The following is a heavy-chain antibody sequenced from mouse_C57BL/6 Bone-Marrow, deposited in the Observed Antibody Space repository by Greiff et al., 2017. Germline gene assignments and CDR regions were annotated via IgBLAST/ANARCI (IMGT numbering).Heavy chain of an antibody. CDR2: IYPGDGDT. Sequence: VMLVESGPELVKPGASVKISCKASGYAFSSSWMNWVKQRPGKGLEWIGRIYPGDGDTNYNGKFKGKATLTADKSSSTAYMQLSSLTSEDSAVYICAQIYYYGSGFYFDYWGQGTTLTVSS. D-gene: IGHD1-1*01. J-gene: IGHJ2*01. V-gene: IGHV1-82*01. CDR1: GYAFSSSW. CDR3: AQIYYYGSGFYFDY.